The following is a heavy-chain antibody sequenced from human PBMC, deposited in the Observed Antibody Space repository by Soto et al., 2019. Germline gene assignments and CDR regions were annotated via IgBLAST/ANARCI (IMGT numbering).Heavy chain of an antibody. CDR3: ARAVEAAAAGHYYYYGMDV. D-gene: IGHD6-13*01. J-gene: IGHJ6*02. Sequence: PSETLSLTCTVSGGSISSYYWSWIRQPPGKGLEWIGYIYYSATTNYNPSLKSRVTISVDTSKNQFSLKLSSVTAADTAVYYCARAVEAAAAGHYYYYGMDVRGQGTMVTVSS. CDR2: IYYSATT. CDR1: GGSISSYY. V-gene: IGHV4-59*01.